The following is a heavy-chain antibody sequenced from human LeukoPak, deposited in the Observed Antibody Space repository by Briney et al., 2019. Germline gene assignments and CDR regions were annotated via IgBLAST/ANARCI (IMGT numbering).Heavy chain of an antibody. CDR1: GFIFSSYA. CDR2: ISYDGTNK. CDR3: ARPGGGNYLKYFDY. J-gene: IGHJ4*02. Sequence: GGSLRLSCAASGFIFSSYAMHWVRQAPGKGLEWVAVISYDGTNKYNADSVKGRFTISRDNSNNTLYLQMNSLRAEDTAVYYCARPGGGNYLKYFDYWGQGTLVTVSS. D-gene: IGHD1-7*01. V-gene: IGHV3-30*04.